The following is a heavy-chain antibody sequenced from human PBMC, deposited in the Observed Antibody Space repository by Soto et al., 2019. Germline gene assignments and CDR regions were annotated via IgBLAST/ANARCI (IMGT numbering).Heavy chain of an antibody. D-gene: IGHD3-16*01. CDR3: ARALGDYTSYYMDV. CDR1: GFTVSSNY. J-gene: IGHJ6*03. Sequence: EVQLVESGGGLVQPGGSLRLSCAASGFTVSSNYMSWVRQAPGKGLGWVSVIYSGGSTYYADSVKSRFTISRDNSKNTLYLQMNSLRAEDTAVYYCARALGDYTSYYMDVWGKGTTVTVSS. CDR2: IYSGGST. V-gene: IGHV3-66*01.